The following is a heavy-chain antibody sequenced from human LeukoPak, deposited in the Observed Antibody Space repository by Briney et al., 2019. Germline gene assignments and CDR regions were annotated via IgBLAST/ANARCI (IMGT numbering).Heavy chain of an antibody. J-gene: IGHJ3*02. Sequence: ASVKVSCKASGYTFSTSSINWVRQAPGQGLEWMGWMNPNSGNTGYAQKFQGRVTMTRNTSISTAYMELSSLRYEDTAVYYCARCGGDCYFDAFDIWGQGTMVTVSS. D-gene: IGHD2-21*02. V-gene: IGHV1-8*02. CDR1: GYTFSTSS. CDR3: ARCGGDCYFDAFDI. CDR2: MNPNSGNT.